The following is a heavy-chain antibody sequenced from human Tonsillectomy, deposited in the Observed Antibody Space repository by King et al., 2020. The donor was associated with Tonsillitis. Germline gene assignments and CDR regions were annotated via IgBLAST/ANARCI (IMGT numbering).Heavy chain of an antibody. J-gene: IGHJ3*02. CDR2: IYYSGST. V-gene: IGHV4-31*03. CDR3: ARGLFSSTSADAFDT. Sequence: VQLQESGPGLVKPSQTLSLTCKVSGGPISSGGYYWSWIRQHPGKGLEWIGYIYYSGSTYYNPSLKSRVTISVDTSKNHFSLKLSSVTAADTAVYYCARGLFSSTSADAFDTWGQGTLVAVSS. CDR1: GGPISSGGYY. D-gene: IGHD2-2*01.